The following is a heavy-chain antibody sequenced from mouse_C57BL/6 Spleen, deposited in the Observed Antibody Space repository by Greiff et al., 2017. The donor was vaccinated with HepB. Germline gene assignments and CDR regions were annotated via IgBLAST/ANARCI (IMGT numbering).Heavy chain of an antibody. J-gene: IGHJ2*01. CDR3: ARDYGSSLPYYFDY. CDR1: GYSITSGYY. CDR2: ISYDGSN. V-gene: IGHV3-6*01. Sequence: EVKLMESGPGLVKPSQSLSLTCSVTGYSITSGYYWNWIRQFPGNKLEWMGYISYDGSNNYNPSLKNRISITRDTSKNQFFLELNSVTTEDTATYYCARDYGSSLPYYFDYWGQGTTLTVSS. D-gene: IGHD1-1*01.